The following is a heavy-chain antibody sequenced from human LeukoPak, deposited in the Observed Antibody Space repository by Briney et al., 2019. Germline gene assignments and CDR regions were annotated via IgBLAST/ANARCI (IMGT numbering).Heavy chain of an antibody. D-gene: IGHD3-10*01. V-gene: IGHV4-59*12. CDR2: IYNSGST. CDR3: ARGGPYYYGSGSPGVYYYYMDV. J-gene: IGHJ6*03. Sequence: PSETLSLTYTVSGGSIYSYYWSWIRQPPGKGLEGIGYIYNSGSTNYNPSLKSRVTMLVDTSKNQFSLKLSSVTAADTAVYYCARGGPYYYGSGSPGVYYYYMDVWGKGTTVTVSS. CDR1: GGSIYSYY.